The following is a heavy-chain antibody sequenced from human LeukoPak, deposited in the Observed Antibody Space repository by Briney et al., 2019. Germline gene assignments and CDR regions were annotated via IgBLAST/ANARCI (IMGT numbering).Heavy chain of an antibody. Sequence: SETLSLTCTVSGGSISGSSYYWGWIRQPPGKGLEWIGSIYYSGSTYYNPSLKSRVTISVDTSKNQFSLKLSSVTAADTAVYYCARDRIDYGDRNYYYYYGMDVWGQGTTVTVSS. CDR2: IYYSGST. CDR1: GGSISGSSYY. J-gene: IGHJ6*02. D-gene: IGHD4-17*01. CDR3: ARDRIDYGDRNYYYYYGMDV. V-gene: IGHV4-39*07.